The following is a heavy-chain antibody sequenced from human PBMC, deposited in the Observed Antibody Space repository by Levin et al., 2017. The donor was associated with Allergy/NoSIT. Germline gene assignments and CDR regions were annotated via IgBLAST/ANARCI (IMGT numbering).Heavy chain of an antibody. Sequence: GGSLRLSCTGSGFTFGDYAMSWVRQAPGKGLEWVGFIRNKAHGGTTEYAASVKGRLTISRDDSKSIAYLQMNSLKTEDTAVYFCARGDPPSYDYNWGSYRDGYFDYWGQGTLVTVSS. CDR1: GFTFGDYA. D-gene: IGHD3-16*02. CDR3: ARGDPPSYDYNWGSYRDGYFDY. J-gene: IGHJ4*02. CDR2: IRNKAHGGTT. V-gene: IGHV3-49*04.